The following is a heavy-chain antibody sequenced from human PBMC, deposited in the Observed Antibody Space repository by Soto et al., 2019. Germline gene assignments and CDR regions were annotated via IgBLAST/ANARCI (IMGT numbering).Heavy chain of an antibody. J-gene: IGHJ6*02. CDR2: IYYSGST. Sequence: QVQLQESGPGLVKPSQTLSLTCTVSGGSISSGDYYWSWIRQPPGKGLEWIGYIYYSGSTYYNPSLKRRVTISVDTSKNQFSLKLSSVTAADTAVYYCARGSYCSSTSCPPEPYYYYYGMDVWGQGTTVTVSS. D-gene: IGHD2-2*01. V-gene: IGHV4-30-4*01. CDR3: ARGSYCSSTSCPPEPYYYYYGMDV. CDR1: GGSISSGDYY.